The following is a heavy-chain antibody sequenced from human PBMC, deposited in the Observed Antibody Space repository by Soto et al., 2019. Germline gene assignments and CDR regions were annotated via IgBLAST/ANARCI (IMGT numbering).Heavy chain of an antibody. V-gene: IGHV3-23*01. Sequence: PGESLKISCAASGFTFGNNAINWVRQAPGKGLEWISSISDPGTSTYYANSVKGRFSMSRDNSKNTLFLQMNRLRADDTAVYFCAKSLVTPSDAFDLWGRGTLVTVSS. CDR2: ISDPGTST. D-gene: IGHD2-21*02. J-gene: IGHJ3*01. CDR1: GFTFGNNA. CDR3: AKSLVTPSDAFDL.